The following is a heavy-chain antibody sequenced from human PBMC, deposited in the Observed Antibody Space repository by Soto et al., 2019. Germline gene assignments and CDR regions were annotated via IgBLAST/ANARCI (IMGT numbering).Heavy chain of an antibody. Sequence: EVQLAESGGGMVQPGGSLRLSCVASGFTFSSYDMHWVRQAPGKGLDYVSSISRNGGTTYYGNSVKGRFTISRDNSKNTLDLRMGRLRAEDMAVYYCVRRVSGNYAYWGQGNQVTVCS. CDR3: VRRVSGNYAY. D-gene: IGHD1-7*01. J-gene: IGHJ4*02. CDR2: ISRNGGTT. V-gene: IGHV3-64*01. CDR1: GFTFSSYD.